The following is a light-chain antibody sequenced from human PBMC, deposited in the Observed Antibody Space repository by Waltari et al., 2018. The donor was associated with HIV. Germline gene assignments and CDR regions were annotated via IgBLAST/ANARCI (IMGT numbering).Light chain of an antibody. V-gene: IGLV1-47*01. J-gene: IGLJ3*02. Sequence: QSVLTQPPSASGTPGQRVTISCSGSSSNIGSNYVYWYQQLPGTAPKLLIYRNNQRASGVPDRFAGSKSGTSASLAISGLRSGDEADYYCAAWEDSLSGYWVFGGGTKLTVL. CDR1: SSNIGSNY. CDR3: AAWEDSLSGYWV. CDR2: RNN.